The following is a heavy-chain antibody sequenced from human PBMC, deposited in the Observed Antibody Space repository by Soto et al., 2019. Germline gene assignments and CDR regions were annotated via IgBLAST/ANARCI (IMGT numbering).Heavy chain of an antibody. CDR3: ARGSSSGGLDY. CDR1: GYTFTRYY. Sequence: QVQLVQSGAEVKKPGASVKVSCKASGYTFTRYYIHWVRQAPGQGLEWMGISNPSGRSTNDAQKFQGRVTMTSDTSTSTVYMDLSSLRSEDTAVYYCARGSSSGGLDYWGQGTLVTVSS. CDR2: SNPSGRST. J-gene: IGHJ4*02. V-gene: IGHV1-46*01. D-gene: IGHD6-19*01.